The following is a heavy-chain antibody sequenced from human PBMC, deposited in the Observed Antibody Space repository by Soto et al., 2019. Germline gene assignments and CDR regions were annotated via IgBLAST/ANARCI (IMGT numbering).Heavy chain of an antibody. Sequence: GGSLRLSCAASGFTFSSYWMSWVRQAPGKGLEWVANIKQDGSEKYYVDSVKGRFTISRDNAKNSLYLQMNSLRAEDTAVYYCASKYGDYLVYYFDYWGQGTLVTVSS. V-gene: IGHV3-7*03. D-gene: IGHD4-17*01. CDR2: IKQDGSEK. CDR3: ASKYGDYLVYYFDY. CDR1: GFTFSSYW. J-gene: IGHJ4*02.